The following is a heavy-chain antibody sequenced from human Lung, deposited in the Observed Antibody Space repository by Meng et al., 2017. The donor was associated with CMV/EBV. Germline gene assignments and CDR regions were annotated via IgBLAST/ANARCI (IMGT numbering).Heavy chain of an antibody. D-gene: IGHD2-2*01. Sequence: QVQMVQSGAEVKKPGASVKVSCKASGYTFTSYGISWVRQAPGQGLEWMGWISAYNGNTNYAQKLQGRVTMTTDTSTSTAYMELRSLRSDDTAVYYCARFYCSSTSCPHVLFDYWGQGTLVTVSS. J-gene: IGHJ4*02. CDR1: GYTFTSYG. CDR2: ISAYNGNT. CDR3: ARFYCSSTSCPHVLFDY. V-gene: IGHV1-18*01.